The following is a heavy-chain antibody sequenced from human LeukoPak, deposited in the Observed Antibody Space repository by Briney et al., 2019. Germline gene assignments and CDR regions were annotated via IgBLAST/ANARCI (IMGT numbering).Heavy chain of an antibody. J-gene: IGHJ5*02. Sequence: GGSLRLSCAASGFTFSSYAMHWVRQAPGKGLEWVAVISYDGSNKYYADSVKGRFTISRDNSKNTLYLQMNSLRAEDTAVYYCARGRPTRMLYGGYNWFDPWGQGTLVTVSS. CDR2: ISYDGSNK. V-gene: IGHV3-30-3*01. CDR1: GFTFSSYA. CDR3: ARGRPTRMLYGGYNWFDP. D-gene: IGHD4-23*01.